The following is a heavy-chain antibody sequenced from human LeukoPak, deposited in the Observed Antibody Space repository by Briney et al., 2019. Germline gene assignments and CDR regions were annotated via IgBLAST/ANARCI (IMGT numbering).Heavy chain of an antibody. V-gene: IGHV1-69*13. Sequence: SVKVSCKASGGTFSSYAISWVRQAPGQGLEWMGGIIPIFGTANYAQKFQGRVTITADESTSTAYMELSSLRSEDTAVYYCARARRGEYQLLHFNYWGQGTLVTVSS. CDR1: GGTFSSYA. D-gene: IGHD2-2*01. CDR3: ARARRGEYQLLHFNY. J-gene: IGHJ4*02. CDR2: IIPIFGTA.